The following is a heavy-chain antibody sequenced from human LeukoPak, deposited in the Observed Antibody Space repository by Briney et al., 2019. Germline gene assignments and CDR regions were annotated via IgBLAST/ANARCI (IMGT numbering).Heavy chain of an antibody. J-gene: IGHJ6*03. V-gene: IGHV4-59*01. CDR3: AREGRGFGELLNYYYYMDV. CDR2: VYYTGST. Sequence: SETLSLTCSVTGDSISNYYWSWIRQPPGKGLEWIGYVYYTGSTNYNPSLKSRVTISVDTSKNQFSLRLSSVTAADTAVYYCAREGRGFGELLNYYYYMDVWGKGTTVTISS. D-gene: IGHD3-10*01. CDR1: GDSISNYY.